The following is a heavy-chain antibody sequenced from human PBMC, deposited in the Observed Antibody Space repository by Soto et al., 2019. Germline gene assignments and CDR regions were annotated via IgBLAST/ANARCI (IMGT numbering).Heavy chain of an antibody. Sequence: DVQLVESGGGLVQPGGSLRLSCAASGFTFSTHSMNWVRQAPGKGLEWTSYITSTSVTMYADSVKGRFTISRDNAKNSLYLQMNSLRVEDTAVYFCVGEVGFQLIYWGQGTLVTVSS. J-gene: IGHJ4*02. CDR1: GFTFSTHS. CDR2: ITSTSVT. D-gene: IGHD1-1*01. CDR3: VGEVGFQLIY. V-gene: IGHV3-48*01.